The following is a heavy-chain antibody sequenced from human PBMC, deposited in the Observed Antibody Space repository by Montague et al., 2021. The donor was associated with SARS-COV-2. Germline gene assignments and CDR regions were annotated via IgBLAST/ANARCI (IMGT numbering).Heavy chain of an antibody. CDR2: IDRDDDT. J-gene: IGHJ2*01. D-gene: IGHD6-19*01. CDR1: GFSVSTSGLC. CDR3: ARIPEYSSGGGPDWYFDL. Sequence: PALVTPTQTLTPTCTFSGFSVSTSGLCVSWIRQPPGKALEWLALIDRDDDTYYSTSLKTRLAISKDTSKNQVVLTMTDMDPVDTGTYYCARIPEYSSGGGPDWYFDLWGRGTLVTVSS. V-gene: IGHV2-70*01.